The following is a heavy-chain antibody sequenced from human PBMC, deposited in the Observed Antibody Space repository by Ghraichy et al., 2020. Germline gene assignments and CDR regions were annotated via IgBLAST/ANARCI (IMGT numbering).Heavy chain of an antibody. CDR2: IYPGDSDT. CDR1: GYSFTSYW. Sequence: GESLNISCKASGYSFTSYWIGWVRQMPGKGLEWMGIIYPGDSDTRYSPSFQGQVIISADKSISTAYLQWSSLKASDTAMYYCAIQATVTTDFDCWGQGTLVTVSS. D-gene: IGHD4-17*01. J-gene: IGHJ4*02. V-gene: IGHV5-51*01. CDR3: AIQATVTTDFDC.